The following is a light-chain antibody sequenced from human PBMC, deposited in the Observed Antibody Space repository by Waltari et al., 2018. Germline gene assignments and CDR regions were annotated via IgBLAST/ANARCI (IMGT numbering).Light chain of an antibody. CDR3: SSYLSTNTEV. CDR2: DVN. CDR1: SSDVGASDY. Sequence: QSALTQPASVSGSPGQSIAISCTGTSSDVGASDYVSWYQQHPGTAPKLIIFDVNYRPSGVSNRFSSSKSGNTASLTISGLQPEDEADYYCSSYLSTNTEVFGGGTKVTVL. J-gene: IGLJ2*01. V-gene: IGLV2-14*03.